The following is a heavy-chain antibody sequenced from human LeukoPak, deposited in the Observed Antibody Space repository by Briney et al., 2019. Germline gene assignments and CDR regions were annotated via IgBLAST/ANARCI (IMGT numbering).Heavy chain of an antibody. CDR1: GFTFSSYE. CDR2: ISSSGSTI. J-gene: IGHJ4*02. V-gene: IGHV3-48*03. Sequence: GGSLRLSCAASGFTFSSYEMNWVRQAPGKGLEWVSYISSSGSTIYYTDSVKGLFTISRDNAKNSLYLQMNSLRAEDTAVYYCARVHTISGFDYWGQGTLVSVSS. D-gene: IGHD3-9*01. CDR3: ARVHTISGFDY.